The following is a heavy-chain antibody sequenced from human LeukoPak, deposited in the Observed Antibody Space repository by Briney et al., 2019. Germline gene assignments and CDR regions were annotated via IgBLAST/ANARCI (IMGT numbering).Heavy chain of an antibody. CDR2: ISYDGSNK. V-gene: IGHV3-30*14. D-gene: IGHD6-19*01. J-gene: IGHJ5*02. Sequence: GGSLRLSCAASGFTFSSYAMHWFRQAPGMGLEWVAVISYDGSNKYYADSVKGRFTISRDNSKNTLYLQMNSLRAEDTAVYYCARVGSGWYNWFDPWGQGTLVTVSS. CDR1: GFTFSSYA. CDR3: ARVGSGWYNWFDP.